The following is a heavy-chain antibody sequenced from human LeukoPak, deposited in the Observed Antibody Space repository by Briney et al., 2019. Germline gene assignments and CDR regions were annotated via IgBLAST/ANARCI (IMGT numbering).Heavy chain of an antibody. CDR1: GGSISSGGYS. D-gene: IGHD1-14*01. CDR3: ASGNDAFDI. CDR2: IYHSGST. J-gene: IGHJ3*02. Sequence: SETPSVTCAVSGGSISSGGYSWSWIRQPPGKGLEWIGYIYHSGSTYYNPSLKSRVTISVDRSKNQFSLKLSSVTAADTAVYYCASGNDAFDIWGQGTMVTVSS. V-gene: IGHV4-30-2*01.